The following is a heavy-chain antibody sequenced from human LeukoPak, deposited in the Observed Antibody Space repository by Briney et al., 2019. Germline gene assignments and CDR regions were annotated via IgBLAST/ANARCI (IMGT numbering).Heavy chain of an antibody. CDR3: ARDQEGFDY. V-gene: IGHV1-46*01. J-gene: IGHJ4*02. CDR2: IYPRDGST. CDR1: GYTFTSNY. Sequence: ASVKVSCKASGYTFTSNYIHWVRQAPGQGLEWMGMIYPRDGSTSYTQKFQGRVTVTRDTSTSTVHMELGGLRSEDTAVYYCARDQEGFDYWGQGTLVTVSS.